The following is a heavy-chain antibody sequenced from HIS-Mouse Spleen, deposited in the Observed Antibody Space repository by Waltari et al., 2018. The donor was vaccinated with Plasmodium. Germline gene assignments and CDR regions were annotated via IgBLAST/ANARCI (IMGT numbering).Heavy chain of an antibody. Sequence: QVQLQQWGAGLLTPSETLSLTCAVYGGSFSGSSWSWIRQPPGKGLEWIGEINHSGSTNYNPSLKSRVTISVDTSKNQFSLKLSSVTAADTAVYYCARGRVLGTSSGYFDLWGRGTLVTVSS. V-gene: IGHV4-34*01. CDR2: INHSGST. CDR1: GGSFSGSS. J-gene: IGHJ2*01. CDR3: ARGRVLGTSSGYFDL. D-gene: IGHD3-10*01.